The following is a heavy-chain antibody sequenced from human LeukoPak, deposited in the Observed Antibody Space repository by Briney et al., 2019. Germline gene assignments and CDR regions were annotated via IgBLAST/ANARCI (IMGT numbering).Heavy chain of an antibody. CDR3: AREGDSGSYRGGFDY. J-gene: IGHJ4*02. CDR1: GFTVSSNY. Sequence: GGSLRLSCAASGFTVSSNYMSWVRQAPGKGLEWVSVIYSGGSTYYADSVKGRFTISRDNSKNTLYLQMNSLRAEDMAVYYCAREGDSGSYRGGFDYWGQGTLVTVSS. D-gene: IGHD1-26*01. V-gene: IGHV3-66*02. CDR2: IYSGGST.